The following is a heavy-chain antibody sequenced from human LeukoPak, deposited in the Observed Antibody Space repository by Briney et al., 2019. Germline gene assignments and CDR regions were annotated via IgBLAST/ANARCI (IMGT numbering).Heavy chain of an antibody. CDR1: GFTFSNYA. CDR2: LTGGGDFT. J-gene: IGHJ4*02. D-gene: IGHD6-19*01. Sequence: GGSLRLSCGASGFTFSNYAMYWVRQAPGKGLEWVSGLTGGGDFTYYADSVKGRFTISRDNSKNTLYLQMNSLRAEDTAVYYCAKDTRGIAVAGLDYWGQGTLVTVSS. CDR3: AKDTRGIAVAGLDY. V-gene: IGHV3-23*01.